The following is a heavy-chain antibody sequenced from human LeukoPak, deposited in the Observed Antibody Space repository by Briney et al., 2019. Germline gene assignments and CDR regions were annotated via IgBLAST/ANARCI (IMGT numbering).Heavy chain of an antibody. CDR1: GGSFSGYY. CDR3: RALRFLEWLLSDAFDI. Sequence: SETLSLTCAVYGGSFSGYYWSWIRQPPGKGLEWIGEINHSGSTNYNPSLKSRVTISVDTSKNQFSLKLSSVTAADTAVYYCRALRFLEWLLSDAFDIWGQGTMVTVSS. CDR2: INHSGST. D-gene: IGHD3-3*01. J-gene: IGHJ3*02. V-gene: IGHV4-34*01.